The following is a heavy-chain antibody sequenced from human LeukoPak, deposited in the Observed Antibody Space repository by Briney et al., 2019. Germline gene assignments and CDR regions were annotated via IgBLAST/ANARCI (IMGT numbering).Heavy chain of an antibody. J-gene: IGHJ3*02. V-gene: IGHV1-69*04. Sequence: ASVKVSCKASGGTFSSYAISWVRQAPGQGLEWMGRIIPILGIANYAQKFQGRVTITADKSTSTAYMELSSLRSEDTAVYYCARAHIVVVTAIPSNAFDIWGQGTMVTVSS. D-gene: IGHD2-21*02. CDR3: ARAHIVVVTAIPSNAFDI. CDR1: GGTFSSYA. CDR2: IIPILGIA.